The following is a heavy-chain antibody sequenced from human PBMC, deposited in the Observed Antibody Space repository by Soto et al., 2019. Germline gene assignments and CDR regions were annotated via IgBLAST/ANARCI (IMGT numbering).Heavy chain of an antibody. V-gene: IGHV4-59*01. CDR1: GGSISSYY. D-gene: IGHD3-22*01. Sequence: QVQLQESGPGLVKPSETLSLTCTVAGGSISSYYWSWIRQPPGKGLEWIGYIYYSGSTNYTPSLKSRVTISVDTSKSRYSLKRSSVTAADTAVYYCARHVYYDSSGDWCDPGCHENLVTVSS. CDR3: ARHVYYDSSGDWCDP. CDR2: IYYSGST. J-gene: IGHJ5*02.